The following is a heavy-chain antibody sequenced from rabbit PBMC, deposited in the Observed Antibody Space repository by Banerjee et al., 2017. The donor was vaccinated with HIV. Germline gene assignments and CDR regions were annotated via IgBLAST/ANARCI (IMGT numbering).Heavy chain of an antibody. D-gene: IGHD4-1*01. CDR3: AKAGYYHHGWAMNL. CDR1: GFSFSGGYY. Sequence: QEQLVESGGGLVQPEGSLTLTCTASGFSFSGGYYMGWVRQAPGKGLEWIACINSSSGNTVYATWAKGRFTISKTSSTTVTLQMTSLTAADTATYFCAKAGYYHHGWAMNLWGPGTLVTVS. CDR2: INSSSGNT. J-gene: IGHJ4*01. V-gene: IGHV1S45*01.